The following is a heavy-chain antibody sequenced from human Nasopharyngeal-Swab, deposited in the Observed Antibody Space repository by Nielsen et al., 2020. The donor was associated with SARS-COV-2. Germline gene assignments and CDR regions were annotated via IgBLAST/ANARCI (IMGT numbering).Heavy chain of an antibody. V-gene: IGHV3-64*01. CDR2: ITSNGGCT. J-gene: IGHJ3*02. CDR3: ARDDVGGAFDI. Sequence: GGSLRLSCAASGFTFSSYAMHWVRQAPGKGLEYISGITSNGGCTYSANSVKGRFTISRDNSTNTLYLQMGSLRSEDMAVYYCARDDVGGAFDIWGQGTMVTVSS. D-gene: IGHD3-16*01. CDR1: GFTFSSYA.